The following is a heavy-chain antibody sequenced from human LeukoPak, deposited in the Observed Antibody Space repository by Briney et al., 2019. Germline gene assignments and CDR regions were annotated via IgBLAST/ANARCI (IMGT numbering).Heavy chain of an antibody. V-gene: IGHV5-51*01. CDR3: ALNARSSGWPNFDY. CDR2: IYPGDSDT. CDR1: GYMFTNYW. Sequence: GESQKISCKGSGYMFTNYWIGWVRQMPGKGLEWMGIIYPGDSDTRYSPSFQGQVTISADKSISTAYLQWSSLKASDTAMYYCALNARSSGWPNFDYWGQGTLVTVSS. J-gene: IGHJ4*02. D-gene: IGHD6-19*01.